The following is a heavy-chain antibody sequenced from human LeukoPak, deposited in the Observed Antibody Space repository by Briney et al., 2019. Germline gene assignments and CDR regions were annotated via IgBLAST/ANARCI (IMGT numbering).Heavy chain of an antibody. Sequence: SETLSLTCAVYGGSFSGYYWSWIRQPPGKGLEWIGEINHSGSTNYNPSLKSRVTISVDTSKNQFSLKLSYVTAADTAVYYCARDIVVVPAAMNGYYYYCMDVWGQGTTFTVSS. CDR3: ARDIVVVPAAMNGYYYYCMDV. V-gene: IGHV4-34*01. J-gene: IGHJ6*01. CDR1: GGSFSGYY. D-gene: IGHD2-2*01. CDR2: INHSGST.